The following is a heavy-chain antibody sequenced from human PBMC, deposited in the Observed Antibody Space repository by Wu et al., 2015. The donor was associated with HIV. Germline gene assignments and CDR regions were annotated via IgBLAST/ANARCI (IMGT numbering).Heavy chain of an antibody. Sequence: QVQLVQSGADVKKPGASMKVSCKASGYTFTDYYIHWVRQAPGQGLEWMAWINPKSGGTNYAQKFQGRVTMTRDTSISTASMELSSLRSEDTAIYYCASLASNYRSTIDWGQGTLVTVSS. CDR3: ASLASNYRSTID. CDR1: GYTFTDYY. J-gene: IGHJ4*02. D-gene: IGHD2-2*01. CDR2: INPKSGGT. V-gene: IGHV1-2*02.